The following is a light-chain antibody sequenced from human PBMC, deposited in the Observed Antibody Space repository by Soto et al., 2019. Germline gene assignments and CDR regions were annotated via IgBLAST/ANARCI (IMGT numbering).Light chain of an antibody. J-gene: IGLJ1*01. CDR1: KNDIGVYDF. CDR3: KSYAGSNTYV. Sequence: QFVLTQPPSASGSPGQSVTISCTGTKNDIGVYDFVSWYQHHPGKAPRLIIYEVVQRPLGVPDRFSGSKSGNTASLTVSGLQAADEADYFCKSYAGSNTYVFGSGTKVTVL. CDR2: EVV. V-gene: IGLV2-8*01.